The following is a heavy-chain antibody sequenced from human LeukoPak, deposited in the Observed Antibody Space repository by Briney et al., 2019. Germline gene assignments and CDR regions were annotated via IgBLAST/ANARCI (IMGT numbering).Heavy chain of an antibody. J-gene: IGHJ4*02. Sequence: PGRSLRLSCAASGFTFSSYGMHWVRQAPGKGLEWVAVIWYDGSNKYYADSVKGRFTISRDNSKNTLYLQMNSLRAEDTAVYYCAKISRYSSSWYYLDYWGQGTLVTVSS. CDR3: AKISRYSSSWYYLDY. CDR2: IWYDGSNK. V-gene: IGHV3-33*06. D-gene: IGHD6-13*01. CDR1: GFTFSSYG.